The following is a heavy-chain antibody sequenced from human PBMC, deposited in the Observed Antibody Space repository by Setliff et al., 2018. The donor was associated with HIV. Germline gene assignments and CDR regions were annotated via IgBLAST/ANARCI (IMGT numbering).Heavy chain of an antibody. V-gene: IGHV4-38-2*01. D-gene: IGHD2-15*01. J-gene: IGHJ5*02. CDR2: MYYTGTT. Sequence: PSETLSLTCAVSGYSVSSGYYWAWIRQAPGKGLQWIGQMYYTGTTDYNPPLSSRVTISQDKSRNQFSLKLTSVTATDTAIYYCARGVGIGGNWFDPWGQGIMVTVSS. CDR3: ARGVGIGGNWFDP. CDR1: GYSVSSGYY.